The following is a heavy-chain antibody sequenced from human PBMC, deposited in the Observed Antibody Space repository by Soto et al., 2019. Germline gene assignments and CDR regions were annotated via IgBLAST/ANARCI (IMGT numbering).Heavy chain of an antibody. CDR2: IIPIFGTA. CDR3: ARTPKTYYYDSSGYYWFDP. J-gene: IGHJ5*02. CDR1: GYTFTSYG. D-gene: IGHD3-22*01. Sequence: GASVKVSCKASGYTFTSYGISWVRQAPGQGLEWMGGIIPIFGTANYAQKFQGRVTITADESTSTAYMELSSLRSEDTAVYYCARTPKTYYYDSSGYYWFDPWGQGTLVTVYS. V-gene: IGHV1-69*13.